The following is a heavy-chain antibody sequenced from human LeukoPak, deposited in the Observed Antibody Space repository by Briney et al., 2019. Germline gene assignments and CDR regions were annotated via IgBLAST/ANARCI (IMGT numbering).Heavy chain of an antibody. V-gene: IGHV4-59*12. Sequence: SETLSLTCTVSGGSISSYYWSRIRQPPGKGLEWIGYIYYSGSTNYNPSLKSRVTISVDTSKNQFSLKLSSVTAADTAVYYCAATNAGYSSGWYGVWDYWGQGTLVTVSS. CDR1: GGSISSYY. J-gene: IGHJ4*02. CDR2: IYYSGST. D-gene: IGHD6-19*01. CDR3: AATNAGYSSGWYGVWDY.